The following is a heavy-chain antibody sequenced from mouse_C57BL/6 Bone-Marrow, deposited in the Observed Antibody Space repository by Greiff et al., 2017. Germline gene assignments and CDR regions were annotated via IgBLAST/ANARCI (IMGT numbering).Heavy chain of an antibody. J-gene: IGHJ4*01. CDR1: GYTFTDYY. D-gene: IGHD1-1*01. V-gene: IGHV1-26*01. CDR2: INPNNGGT. CDR3: ARFITTADY. Sequence: EVQLQQSGPELVKPGASVKISCKASGYTFTDYYMNWVKQSHGKSLEWIGDINPNNGGTSYNQKFKGKATLTVDKSSSTAYMELRSLTSEDSAVYYCARFITTADYWGQGTSVTVSS.